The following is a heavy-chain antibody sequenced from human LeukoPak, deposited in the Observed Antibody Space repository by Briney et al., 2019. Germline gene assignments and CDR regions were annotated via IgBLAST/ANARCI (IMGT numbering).Heavy chain of an antibody. Sequence: GGSLRLSCAASGFIFSNYWMSWVRQAPGKGPEWVANIKQDGSEIYYVDSVKGRFTISRDNAEKSLFLQMNSLRAEDTAVYYCAELGITMIGGVWGKGTTVTISS. CDR1: GFIFSNYW. V-gene: IGHV3-7*01. CDR2: IKQDGSEI. CDR3: AELGITMIGGV. J-gene: IGHJ6*04. D-gene: IGHD3-10*02.